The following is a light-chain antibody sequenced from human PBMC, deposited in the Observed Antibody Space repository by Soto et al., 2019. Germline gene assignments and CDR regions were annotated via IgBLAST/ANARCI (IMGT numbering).Light chain of an antibody. J-gene: IGKJ1*01. Sequence: EIVLTQSPATLSLSPGERATLSCRASQTVRNNYLAWYQQKPGQAPRLLIYDASNRATGVPARFSGRGSGTDFTLTISSLEPEDFAVYYCQQRNNWPGTFGQGTKVDNK. CDR2: DAS. CDR3: QQRNNWPGT. CDR1: QTVRNNY. V-gene: IGKV3-11*01.